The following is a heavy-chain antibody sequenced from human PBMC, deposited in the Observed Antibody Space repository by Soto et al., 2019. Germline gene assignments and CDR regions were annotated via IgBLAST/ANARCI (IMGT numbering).Heavy chain of an antibody. CDR1: GFTFSSYG. D-gene: IGHD3-10*01. V-gene: IGHV3-30*18. J-gene: IGHJ4*02. Sequence: LRLSFAASGFTFSSYGMHWVRQAPGKGLEWVAVISYDGSNKYYADSVKGRFTISRDNSKNTLYLQMNSLRAEDTAVYYCAKGRSFGELLGTTFDYWGQGTLVTVSS. CDR2: ISYDGSNK. CDR3: AKGRSFGELLGTTFDY.